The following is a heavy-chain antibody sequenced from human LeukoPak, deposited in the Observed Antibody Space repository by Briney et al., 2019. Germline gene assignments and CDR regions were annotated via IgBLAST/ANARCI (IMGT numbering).Heavy chain of an antibody. J-gene: IGHJ4*02. Sequence: PGGSLRLSCAASGFIFSSYEMNWVRQTPGKGLEWVSYIGISGSPIYYADSVKGRFTISRDNAKNSLYLQINSLRAEDTAVYYCARTCSYSSRWDWGQGALVTVSS. CDR2: IGISGSPI. CDR1: GFIFSSYE. CDR3: ARTCSYSSRWD. D-gene: IGHD6-13*01. V-gene: IGHV3-48*03.